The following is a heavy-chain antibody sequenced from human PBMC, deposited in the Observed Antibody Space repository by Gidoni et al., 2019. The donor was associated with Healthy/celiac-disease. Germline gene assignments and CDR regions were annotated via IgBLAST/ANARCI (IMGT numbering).Heavy chain of an antibody. D-gene: IGHD3-3*01. J-gene: IGHJ5*02. Sequence: EVQLLESGGGLVQPGGALRRSCAGSGFTFRSAAMAWVRKAPGKGPEWVSGISGNYDSIAYADSVKCRCTISRDNSKNTVYLQMNSLSVEDTAEYYCAKEYYDFSGALDLWGQGTLVTVSS. CDR3: AKEYYDFSGALDL. CDR2: ISGNYDSI. V-gene: IGHV3-23*01. CDR1: GFTFRSAA.